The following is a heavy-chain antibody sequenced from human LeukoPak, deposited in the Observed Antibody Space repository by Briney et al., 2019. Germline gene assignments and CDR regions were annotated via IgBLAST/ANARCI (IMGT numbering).Heavy chain of an antibody. Sequence: SETLSLTCTVSGDSMTSYYWSWIRQPAGRGLEWIGRIYTTGSTNYNPSLKSRVTMSVDTSKNQFSLKLSSVTAADTAMYYCARYVSATAWRNHWFDPWGQGTPVTVSS. V-gene: IGHV4-4*07. D-gene: IGHD3-16*01. CDR3: ARYVSATAWRNHWFDP. CDR1: GDSMTSYY. J-gene: IGHJ5*02. CDR2: IYTTGST.